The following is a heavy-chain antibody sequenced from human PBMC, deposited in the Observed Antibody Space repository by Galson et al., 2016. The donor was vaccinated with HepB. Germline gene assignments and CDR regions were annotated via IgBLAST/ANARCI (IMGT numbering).Heavy chain of an antibody. CDR1: RSVFMGQS. J-gene: IGHJ5*02. CDR3: TRGLTSSDYREHRFDA. CDR2: IKSDGSIT. V-gene: IGHV3-48*03. Sequence: SLRLSCAASRSVFMGQSLNWVRQAPGKGLEWIAYIKSDGSITAYADSVKGRSTVSRDNAENSLYLQMNSLRAEDTGVYYCTRGLTSSDYREHRFDAWGQGTLVTVSS. D-gene: IGHD4-11*01.